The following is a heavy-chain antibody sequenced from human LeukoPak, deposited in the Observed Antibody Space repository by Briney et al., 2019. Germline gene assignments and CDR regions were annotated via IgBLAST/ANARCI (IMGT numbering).Heavy chain of an antibody. V-gene: IGHV3-30-3*01. D-gene: IGHD1-1*01. Sequence: PGGPLRLSCAASGFTFSSYAMHWVRQAPGKGLEWVAVISYDGSNKYYADSVKGRFTISRDNSKNTLYLQMNSLRAEDTAVYYCAGELDYYGMDVWGQGTTVTVSS. CDR3: AGELDYYGMDV. CDR2: ISYDGSNK. J-gene: IGHJ6*02. CDR1: GFTFSSYA.